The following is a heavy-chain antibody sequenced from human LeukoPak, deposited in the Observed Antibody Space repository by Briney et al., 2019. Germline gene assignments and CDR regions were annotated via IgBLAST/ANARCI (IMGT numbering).Heavy chain of an antibody. V-gene: IGHV3-7*01. CDR2: IKHDGSEK. CDR1: GFTFRSYW. D-gene: IGHD2/OR15-2a*01. J-gene: IGHJ5*01. Sequence: GGSLRLSCAASGFTFRSYWMSWVRQAPGKGLEWVANIKHDGSEKYYGDSVRGRFTISRDNAKNSLYLQMNNLRAEDTAVYYWAKKIGKPNPKFDSGAKGTLVTV. CDR3: AKKIGKPNPKFDS.